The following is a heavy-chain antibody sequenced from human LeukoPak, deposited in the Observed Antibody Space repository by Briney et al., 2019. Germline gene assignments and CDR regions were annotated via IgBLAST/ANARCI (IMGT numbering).Heavy chain of an antibody. V-gene: IGHV1-8*01. J-gene: IGHJ6*03. CDR3: AREGFNGYYYPYYYYYYYMDV. D-gene: IGHD3-22*01. CDR2: MNPNSGNT. Sequence: GASVKVSCKAYGYTFTSYDINWVRQATGQGLEWMGWMNPNSGNTGYAQKFQGRVTMTRNTSISTAYMELSSLRSEDTAVYYCAREGFNGYYYPYYYYYYYMDVWGKGTTVTISS. CDR1: GYTFTSYD.